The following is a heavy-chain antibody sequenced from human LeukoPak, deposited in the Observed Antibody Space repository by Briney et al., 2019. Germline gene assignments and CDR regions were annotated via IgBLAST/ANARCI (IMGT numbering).Heavy chain of an antibody. CDR1: GGSISSGGYS. CDR2: IYHSGST. Sequence: SQTLSLTCAVSGGSISSGGYSWSWIRQPPGKGLEWIGYIYHSGSTYYNPSLKSRVTISVDRSKNQFSLKLSSVTAADTAVYYCARADPFAGIAVDYWGQGTLVTVSS. CDR3: ARADPFAGIAVDY. D-gene: IGHD6-13*01. V-gene: IGHV4-30-2*01. J-gene: IGHJ4*02.